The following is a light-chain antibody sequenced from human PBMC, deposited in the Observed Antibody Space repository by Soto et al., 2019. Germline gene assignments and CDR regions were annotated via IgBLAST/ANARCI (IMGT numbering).Light chain of an antibody. J-gene: IGKJ3*01. CDR3: QQYTNWPQFP. CDR1: QIISSN. Sequence: DIVLTQSPATLSVSLGERVSLSCRASQIISSNLSWYQQKPGQIPRLLIFGPSARAAGIPARFSGSGSGTEFTLTLSSLQSEDFAVYYCQQYTNWPQFPFGHGTKVDV. V-gene: IGKV3-15*01. CDR2: GPS.